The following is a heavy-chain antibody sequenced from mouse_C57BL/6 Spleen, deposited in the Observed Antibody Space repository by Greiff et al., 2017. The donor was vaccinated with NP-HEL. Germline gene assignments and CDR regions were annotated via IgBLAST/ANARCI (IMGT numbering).Heavy chain of an antibody. D-gene: IGHD2-3*01. CDR2: ISYDGSN. V-gene: IGHV3-6*01. CDR3: ARDPIYDGYYGFAY. Sequence: EVKLQESGPGLVKPSQSLSLTCSVTGYSITSGYYWNWIRQFPGNKLEWMGYISYDGSNNYNPSLKNRISITRDTSKNQFFLKLNSVTTEDTATYYCARDPIYDGYYGFAYWGQGTLVTVSA. CDR1: GYSITSGYY. J-gene: IGHJ3*01.